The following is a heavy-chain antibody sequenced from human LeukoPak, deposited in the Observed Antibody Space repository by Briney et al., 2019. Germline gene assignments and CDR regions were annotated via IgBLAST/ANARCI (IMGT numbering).Heavy chain of an antibody. J-gene: IGHJ3*02. Sequence: GGSLRLSCAASGFTFSSYAMHWVRQAPGKGLEWVAVISYDGSNKYYADSVKGRFTISRDNSKNTLYLQMNRLRAEDTAVYYCARPKGTSDAFDIWDQGTMVTVS. V-gene: IGHV3-30-3*01. CDR2: ISYDGSNK. CDR3: ARPKGTSDAFDI. D-gene: IGHD1-14*01. CDR1: GFTFSSYA.